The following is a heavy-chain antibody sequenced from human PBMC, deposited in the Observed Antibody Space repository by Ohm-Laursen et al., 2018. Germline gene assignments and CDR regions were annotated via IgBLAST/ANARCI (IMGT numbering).Heavy chain of an antibody. Sequence: ESLRISCKGSGYSFTGYWIGWVRQMPGKGLEWMGIIYPGDSDTRYSPSFQGQVTISADKPISTAYLQWSSLKASDTAMYYCARVQLEGYYYYGMDVWGQGTTVTVSS. CDR2: IYPGDSDT. J-gene: IGHJ6*02. CDR3: ARVQLEGYYYYGMDV. V-gene: IGHV5-51*04. CDR1: GYSFTGYW. D-gene: IGHD1-1*01.